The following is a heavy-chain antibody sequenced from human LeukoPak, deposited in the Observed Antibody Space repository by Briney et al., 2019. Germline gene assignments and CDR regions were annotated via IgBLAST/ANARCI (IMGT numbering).Heavy chain of an antibody. CDR3: ARGETYYDILTGYYRRQDFDY. V-gene: IGHV3-48*03. CDR1: GFTFSSYE. CDR2: ISSSGSTI. D-gene: IGHD3-9*01. Sequence: PGGSLRLSCAASGFTFSSYEMNWVRQAPGKGLEWVSYISSSGSTIYYADSVKGRFTISRDNAKNSLYLQMNSLRAEDTAVYYCARGETYYDILTGYYRRQDFDYWGQGTLVTVSS. J-gene: IGHJ4*02.